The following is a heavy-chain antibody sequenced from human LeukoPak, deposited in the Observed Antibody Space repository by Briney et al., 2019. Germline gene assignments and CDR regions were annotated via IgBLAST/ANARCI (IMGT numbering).Heavy chain of an antibody. CDR3: AGKGFSRNWNDFEY. CDR2: IYYSGST. CDR1: VGSISSYY. Sequence: SETLSLTCTVSVGSISSYYWSWIRQPPGKGLEWIGYIYYSGSTNYNPSLKSRVTISVDTSKNQFSLKLSSVTAADTAVYYCAGKGFSRNWNDFEYWGQGTLVTVSS. J-gene: IGHJ4*02. D-gene: IGHD1-1*01. V-gene: IGHV4-59*01.